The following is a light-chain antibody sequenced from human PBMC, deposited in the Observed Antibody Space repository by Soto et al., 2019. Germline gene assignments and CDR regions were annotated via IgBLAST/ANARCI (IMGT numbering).Light chain of an antibody. CDR2: GAS. J-gene: IGKJ4*01. V-gene: IGKV3-20*01. Sequence: ILLTQSPGTVSLSPGERATLSCRASQSVSSSYLAWYQQKPGQAPRLLIYGASSRATGIPDRFSGSGSGTDFTLTISRLEPEDFAVYYCQQYGSSPLTFGGGTKVDI. CDR1: QSVSSSY. CDR3: QQYGSSPLT.